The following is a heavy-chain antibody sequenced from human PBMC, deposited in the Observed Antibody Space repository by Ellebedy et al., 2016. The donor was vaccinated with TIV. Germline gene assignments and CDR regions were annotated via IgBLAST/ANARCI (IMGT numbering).Heavy chain of an antibody. J-gene: IGHJ4*02. D-gene: IGHD3-16*02. CDR1: GYTFTSYG. V-gene: IGHV1-18*01. CDR2: ISAYNGDT. CDR3: ARDSRVTFGGLIVYFDF. Sequence: ASVKVSCKASGYTFTSYGISWVRQAPGQGLDWMGWISAYNGDTNYAQKFQGRVTMTTDTSTSTAYMELRSLRSDDTAVYYCARDSRVTFGGLIVYFDFWGQGTLVIVSS.